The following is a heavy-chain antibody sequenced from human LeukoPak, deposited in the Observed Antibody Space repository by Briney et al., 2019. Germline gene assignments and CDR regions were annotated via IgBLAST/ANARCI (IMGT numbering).Heavy chain of an antibody. J-gene: IGHJ4*02. CDR2: ISSSSSYI. D-gene: IGHD6-19*01. V-gene: IGHV3-21*01. CDR3: AAGYSSGWYYFDY. Sequence: GFLRLTCAASGFTFSSYSMNWVRQAPGKGLEWVSSISSSSSYIYYADSVKGRFTISRDNAKNSLYLQMNSLRAEDTAVYYCAAGYSSGWYYFDYWGQGTLVTVSS. CDR1: GFTFSSYS.